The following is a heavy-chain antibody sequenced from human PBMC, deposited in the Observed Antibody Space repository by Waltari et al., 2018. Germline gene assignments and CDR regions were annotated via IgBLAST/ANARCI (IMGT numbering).Heavy chain of an antibody. Sequence: EVQHLESGGGLVQPGGSLRRSCAASGFTLRIVARTWVRQAPGKGLEWVSGISTSGGSTYYADSVKGRFTISRDNSKNTLYLQLNSLRAEDTAVYYCARRSRVGTAVDVWGQGTTVTVSS. D-gene: IGHD2-15*01. CDR1: GFTLRIVA. J-gene: IGHJ6*02. CDR3: ARRSRVGTAVDV. V-gene: IGHV3-23*01. CDR2: ISTSGGST.